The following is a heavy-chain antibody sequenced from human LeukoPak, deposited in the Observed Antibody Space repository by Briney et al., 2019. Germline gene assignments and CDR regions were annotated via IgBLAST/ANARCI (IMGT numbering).Heavy chain of an antibody. J-gene: IGHJ4*02. CDR3: AREQSYYSSGSYYNVLDY. CDR1: GFTFSTYT. D-gene: IGHD3-10*01. Sequence: GGSLRLSCAASGFTFSTYTMTWVRQAPGKGLEWVSSIITGSTYIYYSDSMKGRFTISRDNAKNSLYLQMDSLRAEDTAVYSCAREQSYYSSGSYYNVLDYWGQGTLVTVSS. CDR2: IITGSTYI. V-gene: IGHV3-21*01.